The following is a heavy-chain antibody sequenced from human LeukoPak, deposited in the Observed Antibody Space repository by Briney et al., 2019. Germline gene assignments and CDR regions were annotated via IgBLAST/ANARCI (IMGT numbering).Heavy chain of an antibody. CDR1: GSTFTNYL. CDR2: INAGNDNT. J-gene: IGHJ4*02. Sequence: GASVKVSCKASGSTFTNYLMHWVRQAPGQRLEWMGWINAGNDNTEYSQNFQGRVTITRDTSASTAYMELSSLRSEDTAVYYCTRDSRLTFDYWGQGTLVTVSS. V-gene: IGHV1-3*01. CDR3: TRDSRLTFDY. D-gene: IGHD4/OR15-4a*01.